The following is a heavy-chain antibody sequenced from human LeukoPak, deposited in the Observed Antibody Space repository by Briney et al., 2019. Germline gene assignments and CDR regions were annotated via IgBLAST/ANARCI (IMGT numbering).Heavy chain of an antibody. CDR1: GYTFTSYY. J-gene: IGHJ4*02. CDR2: INLIGGST. V-gene: IGHV1-46*01. D-gene: IGHD6-19*01. Sequence: ASVKVSCKASGYTFTSYYMHWVRQAPGQGLEWMGIINLIGGSTRYAQKFQGRVTMTRDTSTSTVYMELSSLRSEDTAVYYCARESDIAVAGTGFDYWGQGTLVTVSS. CDR3: ARESDIAVAGTGFDY.